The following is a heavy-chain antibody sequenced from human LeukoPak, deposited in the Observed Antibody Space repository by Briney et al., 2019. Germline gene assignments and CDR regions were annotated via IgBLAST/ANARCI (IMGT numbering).Heavy chain of an antibody. V-gene: IGHV3-74*01. CDR1: GFAFSSNW. J-gene: IGHJ4*02. CDR2: INSGGSGT. D-gene: IGHD7-27*01. CDR3: ATSLGPLTEY. Sequence: GGSLRLSCAASGFAFSSNWMHWVRQTPGKGLVWVSRINSGGSGTSYAASVEGRFTISRDNVKNTLYLQMDSLRAEDTAVYYCATSLGPLTEYWGQGTLVTVSS.